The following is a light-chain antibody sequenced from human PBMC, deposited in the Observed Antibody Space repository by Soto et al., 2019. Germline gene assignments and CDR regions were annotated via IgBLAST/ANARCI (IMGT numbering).Light chain of an antibody. Sequence: IQFTQSPSALSASVGDRVTITCRASQDIAIYLAWYQQKPGEAPKMLIYDASTLYGGVPSTFSGSGSGTDFALTITSLQAEDFATYYCQQLNSYPLTFGGGTKVDI. J-gene: IGKJ4*01. CDR3: QQLNSYPLT. CDR2: DAS. CDR1: QDIAIY. V-gene: IGKV1-9*01.